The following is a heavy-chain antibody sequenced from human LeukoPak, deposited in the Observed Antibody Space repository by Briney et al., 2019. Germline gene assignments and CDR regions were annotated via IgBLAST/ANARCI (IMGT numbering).Heavy chain of an antibody. CDR3: ARHHSDYYDSSGYGDDAFDI. D-gene: IGHD3-22*01. CDR2: IYYSGST. V-gene: IGHV4-59*08. CDR1: GGSFSSYY. J-gene: IGHJ3*02. Sequence: PSETLSLTCAVYGGSFSSYYWSWIRQPPGKGLEWIGYIYYSGSTNYNPSLKSRVTISVDTSKNQFSLKLSSVTAADTAVYYCARHHSDYYDSSGYGDDAFDIWGQGTMVTVSS.